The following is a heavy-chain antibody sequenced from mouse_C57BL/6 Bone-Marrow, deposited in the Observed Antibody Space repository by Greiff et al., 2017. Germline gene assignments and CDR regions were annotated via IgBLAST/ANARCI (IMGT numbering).Heavy chain of an antibody. CDR2: INPNYGTT. V-gene: IGHV1-39*01. D-gene: IGHD1-1*01. J-gene: IGHJ2*01. CDR3: SRDTTVRGPYYFDY. Sequence: VQLQQSGPELVKPGASVKISCKASGYSFTDYNMNWVKQSTGKSLEWIGVINPNYGTTSYNQKFKGKATLTVAQSSSTAYMQLNSLTSEDSAVYDCSRDTTVRGPYYFDYWGQGTTLTVSS. CDR1: GYSFTDYN.